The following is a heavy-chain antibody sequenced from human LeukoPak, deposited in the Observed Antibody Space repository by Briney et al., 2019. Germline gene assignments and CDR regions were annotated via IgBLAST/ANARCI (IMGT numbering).Heavy chain of an antibody. CDR2: IYYSGST. V-gene: IGHV4-39*01. J-gene: IGHJ4*02. CDR3: ARHFLYGCNDPFGF. CDR1: GGSISSGSYY. D-gene: IGHD1-1*01. Sequence: SETLSLTYTVSGGSISSGSYYWGWIRQPPGEGLEWIGSIYYSGSTYYNPSLKSRVTISVDTAKNQFSLRLSSVTAADTAVYYCARHFLYGCNDPFGFWGKGSLVTVSS.